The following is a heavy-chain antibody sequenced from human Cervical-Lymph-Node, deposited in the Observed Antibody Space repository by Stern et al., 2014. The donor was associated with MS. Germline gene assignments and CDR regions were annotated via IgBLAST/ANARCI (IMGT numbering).Heavy chain of an antibody. D-gene: IGHD3-16*02. Sequence: EVQLVESGGGLVKPGGSLRLSCAASGFTFGTYWMHWVRQAPGKGLVWVPRINTDASSTNYADSVKGRFTISRDNAKNTLYLQMNSLRAEDTAVYYCARGSYYFDYWGQGTLVPVSS. CDR3: ARGSYYFDY. V-gene: IGHV3-74*02. J-gene: IGHJ4*02. CDR1: GFTFGTYW. CDR2: INTDASST.